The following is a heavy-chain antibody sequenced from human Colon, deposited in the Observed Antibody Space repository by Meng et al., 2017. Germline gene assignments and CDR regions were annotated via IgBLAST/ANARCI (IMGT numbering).Heavy chain of an antibody. CDR1: GGTFSSYA. J-gene: IGHJ6*02. CDR3: ARARGGYYYYGMDV. V-gene: IGHV1-69*05. D-gene: IGHD3-16*01. Sequence: SVNVSCKASGGTFSSYAISWLRQAPGQGLEWMGGIIPIFGRTNYAQKFQGRVTITTDESTSTAYMELSSLRSEDTAVYYCARARGGYYYYGMDVLGQGTTVTVSS. CDR2: IIPIFGRT.